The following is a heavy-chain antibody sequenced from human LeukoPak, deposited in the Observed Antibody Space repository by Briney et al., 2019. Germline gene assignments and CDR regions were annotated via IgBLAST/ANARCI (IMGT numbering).Heavy chain of an antibody. D-gene: IGHD3-16*01. CDR1: GYTFTSYD. CDR2: MNPNSGNT. CDR3: ARGTDYVWGSYMTPLGC. Sequence: ASVKVSCKASGYTFTSYDINWVRQATGQGLEWMGWMNPNSGNTGYAQKFQGRVTMTRNTSISTAYMELSSLRSEDTAVYYCARGTDYVWGSYMTPLGCWGQGTLVTVSS. V-gene: IGHV1-8*01. J-gene: IGHJ4*02.